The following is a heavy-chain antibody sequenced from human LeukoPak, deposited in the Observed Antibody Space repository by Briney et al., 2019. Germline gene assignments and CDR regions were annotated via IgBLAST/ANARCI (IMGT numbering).Heavy chain of an antibody. J-gene: IGHJ6*03. D-gene: IGHD3-10*01. V-gene: IGHV1-18*01. CDR3: ARPGSGHYYYYMDV. CDR2: INTYNGKT. Sequence: GASVKVSCKASGYTFTSYGISWVRQAPGQGLEWMGWINTYNGKTNYAQKLQGRVTMTTDTSTSTAYMELRSLRSDDTAVYYCARPGSGHYYYYMDVWGKGTTVTVSS. CDR1: GYTFTSYG.